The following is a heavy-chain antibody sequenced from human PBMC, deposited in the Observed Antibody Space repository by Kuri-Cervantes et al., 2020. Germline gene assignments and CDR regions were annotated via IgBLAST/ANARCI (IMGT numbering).Heavy chain of an antibody. Sequence: GGSLRLSCAASGFTFSSYAMSWVRQAPGKGLEWVSGISWNSGSIGYADSVKGRFTISRDNAKNSLYLQMNSLKAEDTALYYCAKAAGDGSGPFVMNFDYWGQGALVTVSS. J-gene: IGHJ4*02. V-gene: IGHV3-9*01. CDR2: ISWNSGSI. CDR1: GFTFSSYA. CDR3: AKAAGDGSGPFVMNFDY. D-gene: IGHD3-10*01.